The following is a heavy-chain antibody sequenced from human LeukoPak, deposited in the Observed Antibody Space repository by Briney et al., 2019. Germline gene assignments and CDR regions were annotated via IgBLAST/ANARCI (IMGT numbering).Heavy chain of an antibody. J-gene: IGHJ4*02. CDR2: IYSGGST. CDR3: ARGTYYYDSSGYYVSSYFDY. CDR1: GFTVSSNY. V-gene: IGHV3-53*04. D-gene: IGHD3-22*01. Sequence: TGGSLRLSCAASGFTVSSNYMSWVRQAPGKGLEWVSVIYSGGSTYYADSVKGRFTISRHNSKNTLYLQMNSLRAEDTAVYYCARGTYYYDSSGYYVSSYFDYWGQGTLVTVSS.